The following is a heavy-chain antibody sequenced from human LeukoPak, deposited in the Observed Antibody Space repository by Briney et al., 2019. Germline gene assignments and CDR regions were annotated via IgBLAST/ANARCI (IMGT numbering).Heavy chain of an antibody. D-gene: IGHD2-2*02. CDR3: ARDFVIVPQLLYDDWFDP. CDR2: IYYSGST. Sequence: SETLSLTCTVSGGSISSSSYYWGWIRQPPGKGLEWIGSIYYSGSTYYNPSLKSRVTISVDTSKNQFSLKLSSVTAADTAVYYCARDFVIVPQLLYDDWFDPWGQGTLVTVSS. V-gene: IGHV4-39*07. CDR1: GGSISSSSYY. J-gene: IGHJ5*02.